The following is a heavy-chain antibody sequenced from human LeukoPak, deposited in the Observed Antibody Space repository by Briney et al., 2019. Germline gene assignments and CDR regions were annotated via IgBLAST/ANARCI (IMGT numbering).Heavy chain of an antibody. V-gene: IGHV4-34*01. CDR3: ARIGGATRSSYYFEY. D-gene: IGHD3-16*01. CDR2: INHSGST. J-gene: IGHJ4*02. Sequence: PSETLSLTCAVYGGSFSGYYWSWIRQPPGKGLEWIGEINHSGSTNYNPSLKSRVTISVDTSKNQFSLKLSSVTAADTAVYYCARIGGATRSSYYFEYWGPGVLVTVSS. CDR1: GGSFSGYY.